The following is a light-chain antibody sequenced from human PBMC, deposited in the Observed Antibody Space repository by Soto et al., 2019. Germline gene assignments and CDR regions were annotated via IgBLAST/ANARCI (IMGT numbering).Light chain of an antibody. J-gene: IGKJ5*01. CDR2: RAS. CDR3: QQYGSSRIT. V-gene: IGKV3-20*01. Sequence: ETVMTQSPATLSVSPGERATLSCRASQSVNSNLAWYQQKLGQAPRVLIYRASIRATGIPDRFTGSGSGTDFTLTISRLEPEEFAVYYCQQYGSSRITFGQGTRLEIK. CDR1: QSVNSN.